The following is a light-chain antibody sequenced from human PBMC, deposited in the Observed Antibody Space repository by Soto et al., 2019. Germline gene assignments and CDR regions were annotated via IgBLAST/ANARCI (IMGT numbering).Light chain of an antibody. CDR2: GAS. CDR1: QSVPSSQ. V-gene: IGKV3-20*01. Sequence: EIVLTQSPGTLSLSPGESATLSCRTSQSVPSSQVAWYQVKPGQTPRRLIYGASSRATGIPDRFSGVGSETYFTLTISRLEPEDLAVYYCQQYATSPHTFGQGTKLEI. CDR3: QQYATSPHT. J-gene: IGKJ2*01.